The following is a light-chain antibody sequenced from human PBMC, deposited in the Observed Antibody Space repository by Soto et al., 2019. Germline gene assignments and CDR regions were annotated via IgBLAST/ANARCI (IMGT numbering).Light chain of an antibody. J-gene: IGKJ5*01. CDR3: QQYNSYYPIT. Sequence: IQMTQSPSTLAAALGDRVTITCGARQSISTLLAWYQQKPVKAPELLGSDASSLESGVPSRFSGSGSGAEFTLTISSLQPDDFATYYCQQYNSYYPITFGQGTRLEI. V-gene: IGKV1-5*01. CDR2: DAS. CDR1: QSISTL.